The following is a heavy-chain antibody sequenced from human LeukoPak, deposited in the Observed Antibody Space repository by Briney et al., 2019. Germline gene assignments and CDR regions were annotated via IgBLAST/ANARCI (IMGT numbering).Heavy chain of an antibody. CDR2: ISLRGLT. Sequence: PSGTLSLTCGVSGGSISSTNWWSWVRQPPGQGLEWIGEISLRGLTNYNPSLKSRVTISVDTSKNQFSLKLSSVTAADTAVYYCARGPYYYDSSGYLAYDYWGQGTLVTVSS. V-gene: IGHV4-4*02. CDR3: ARGPYYYDSSGYLAYDY. J-gene: IGHJ4*02. D-gene: IGHD3-22*01. CDR1: GGSISSTNW.